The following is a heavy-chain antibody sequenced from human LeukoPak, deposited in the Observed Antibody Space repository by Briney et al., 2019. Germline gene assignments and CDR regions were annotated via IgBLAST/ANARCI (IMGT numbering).Heavy chain of an antibody. J-gene: IGHJ4*02. CDR3: ARDGIGELLGPYDY. V-gene: IGHV3-30*04. CDR2: ISYDGSNK. CDR1: GFTFSSYA. D-gene: IGHD3-10*01. Sequence: PGGSLRLSCAASGFTFSSYAMHWVRQAPGKGLEWVAVISYDGSNKYYADSAKGRFTISRDNSKNTLYLQMNSLRAEDTAVYYCARDGIGELLGPYDYWGQGTLVTVSS.